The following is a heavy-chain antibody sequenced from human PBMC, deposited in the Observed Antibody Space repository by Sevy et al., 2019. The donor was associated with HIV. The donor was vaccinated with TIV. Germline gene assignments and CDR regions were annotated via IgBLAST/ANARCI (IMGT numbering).Heavy chain of an antibody. D-gene: IGHD3-3*01. V-gene: IGHV3-48*02. Sequence: GGSLRLSCAASGFTFSSYSMNWVRQAPGKGLEWVSYISSSSSTMYYADSVKGRFTISRDNAKNSQYLQMNSLRDEDTAVYYCARSYAFWSGYYQDAFDIWGQGTMVTVSS. CDR2: ISSSSSTM. CDR3: ARSYAFWSGYYQDAFDI. CDR1: GFTFSSYS. J-gene: IGHJ3*02.